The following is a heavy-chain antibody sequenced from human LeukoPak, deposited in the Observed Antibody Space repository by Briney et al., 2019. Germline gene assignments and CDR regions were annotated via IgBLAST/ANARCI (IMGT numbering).Heavy chain of an antibody. CDR3: ARNYGSGSYGDY. Sequence: GGSLRLSCAASGFTFSGYSMNWVRQAPGKGLEWVSSISSSSSYIYYADSVKGRFTISRDNAKNSLYLQMNSLRAEDTAVYYCARNYGSGSYGDYWGQGTLVTVSS. D-gene: IGHD3-10*01. CDR1: GFTFSGYS. V-gene: IGHV3-21*01. CDR2: ISSSSSYI. J-gene: IGHJ4*02.